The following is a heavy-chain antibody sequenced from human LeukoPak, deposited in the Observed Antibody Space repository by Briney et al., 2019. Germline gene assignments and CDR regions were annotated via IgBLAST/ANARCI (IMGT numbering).Heavy chain of an antibody. D-gene: IGHD5-18*01. CDR3: ARTTTDTAMVPFDY. Sequence: GGSLRLSCAASGFTFSSYWMSWVRQAPGKGLEWVANIKQDGSEKYYVDSVKGRFTISRDNAKNSLYLQMNSLRAEDTAVYYCARTTTDTAMVPFDYWGQGTLVTVSS. CDR1: GFTFSSYW. J-gene: IGHJ4*02. CDR2: IKQDGSEK. V-gene: IGHV3-7*01.